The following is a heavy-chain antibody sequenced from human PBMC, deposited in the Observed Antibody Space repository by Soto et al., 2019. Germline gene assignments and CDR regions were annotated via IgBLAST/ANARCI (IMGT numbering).Heavy chain of an antibody. CDR1: GGSVSSGSYY. V-gene: IGHV4-61*01. Sequence: SSETLSLTCTVSGGSVSSGSYYWSWIRQPPGKGLEWIGYIYYSGSTNYNPSLKSRVTISVDTSKNQFSLKLSSVTAADTAVYYCAREGRELFHYYYGMDVWGQGTTVTVSS. CDR2: IYYSGST. CDR3: AREGRELFHYYYGMDV. J-gene: IGHJ6*02. D-gene: IGHD1-26*01.